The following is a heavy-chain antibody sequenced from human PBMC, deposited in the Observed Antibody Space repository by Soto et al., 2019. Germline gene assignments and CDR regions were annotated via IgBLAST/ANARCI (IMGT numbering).Heavy chain of an antibody. Sequence: ASLKVSCKFSGYPLTELSIHWVRQAPGKGLEWMGGFDPEDGETIYAQKFQGRVTMTEDTSTDTAYMELSSLRSEDTAVYYCATGSYNWNDGGFDYWGQGTLVTVSS. CDR2: FDPEDGET. CDR3: ATGSYNWNDGGFDY. CDR1: GYPLTELS. J-gene: IGHJ4*02. V-gene: IGHV1-24*01. D-gene: IGHD1-1*01.